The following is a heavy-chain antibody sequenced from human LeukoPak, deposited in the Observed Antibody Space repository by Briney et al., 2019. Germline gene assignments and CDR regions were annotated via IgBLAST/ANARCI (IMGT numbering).Heavy chain of an antibody. Sequence: SETLSLTCTLSGGSITSYYWSWIRQPPGKGLEWIWYIYYSGSTNYNPSLKSRVTISVDTSKNQFSLKLSSVTAADTAVYYCARSGPVAGTDNWVDPWGQGTLVTVSS. CDR1: GGSITSYY. CDR2: IYYSGST. V-gene: IGHV4-59*01. D-gene: IGHD6-19*01. CDR3: ARSGPVAGTDNWVDP. J-gene: IGHJ5*02.